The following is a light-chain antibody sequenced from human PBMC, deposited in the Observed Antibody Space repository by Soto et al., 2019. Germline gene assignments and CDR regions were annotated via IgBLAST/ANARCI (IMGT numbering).Light chain of an antibody. CDR1: QSVSNNY. V-gene: IGKV3-20*01. CDR2: GAS. J-gene: IGKJ1*01. CDR3: RQYGSPGT. Sequence: ELVLPQSHGTRSLSPGERAPPSRRASQSVSNNYLAWYQHHPGQAPRPLIYGASNRATGIPDRCSGSGSGTDSTLTISRLQPDEFAVYYCRQYGSPGTFGPGTKVDIK.